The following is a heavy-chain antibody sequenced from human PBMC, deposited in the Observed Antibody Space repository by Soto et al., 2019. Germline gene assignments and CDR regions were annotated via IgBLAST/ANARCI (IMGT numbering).Heavy chain of an antibody. J-gene: IGHJ6*02. CDR3: ARGWWEREGYVMDV. V-gene: IGHV4-59*08. Sequence: QVQLQESGPGLVQPSKTLSLTCTVSGGSISSYYWCWIRQTPGKGLQYIGYIYYSGSANYNPSLMSRVTITDDTSTIQIFLPLTSVTAADTAVYHCARGWWEREGYVMDVWGQGATVTVSS. D-gene: IGHD1-26*01. CDR1: GGSISSYY. CDR2: IYYSGSA.